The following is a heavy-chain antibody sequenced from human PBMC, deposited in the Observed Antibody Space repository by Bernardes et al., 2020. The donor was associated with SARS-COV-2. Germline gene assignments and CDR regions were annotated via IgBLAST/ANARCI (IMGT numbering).Heavy chain of an antibody. CDR3: AKDIPEIVVVPAASGSDGMDV. CDR2: ISGSGDTT. J-gene: IGHJ6*02. Sequence: GGSLRLSCAASGFTFSSYAMSWVRQPPGKGLEWVSVISGSGDTTYYADYVKGRFTISRDNSKNTLYLQMNSLRADDTAVYYCAKDIPEIVVVPAASGSDGMDVWGQGTTVTVSS. CDR1: GFTFSSYA. D-gene: IGHD2-2*01. V-gene: IGHV3-23*01.